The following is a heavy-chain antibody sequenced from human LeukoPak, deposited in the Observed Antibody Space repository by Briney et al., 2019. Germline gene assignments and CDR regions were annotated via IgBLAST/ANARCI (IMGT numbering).Heavy chain of an antibody. CDR1: GGSISSYY. V-gene: IGHV4-4*07. J-gene: IGHJ4*02. D-gene: IGHD6-13*01. CDR2: IYTSGST. Sequence: SETLSLTCIVSGGSISSYYWSWIRQPAGKGLEWIGRIYTSGSTNYNPSLKSRVTISVDKSKNQFSLKLNSVTAADTAVYYCARDTGSRKIAAAFDYWGQGTLVTVSS. CDR3: ARDTGSRKIAAAFDY.